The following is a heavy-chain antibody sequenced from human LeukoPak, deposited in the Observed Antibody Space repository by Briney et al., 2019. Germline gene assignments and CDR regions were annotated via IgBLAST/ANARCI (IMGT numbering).Heavy chain of an antibody. D-gene: IGHD3-22*01. CDR1: GYSIRSGFY. V-gene: IGHV4-38-2*02. J-gene: IGHJ3*01. CDR2: IFHSGST. CDR3: ARANYYDSSGYSRGAFDL. Sequence: SETLSLTCSVSGYSIRSGFYWGWIRQPPGKGLEWIGSIFHSGSTYYNPSLKSRVTISVDASKNQFSLKLSSVTAADTAVYYCARANYYDSSGYSRGAFDLWGQGTMVTVSS.